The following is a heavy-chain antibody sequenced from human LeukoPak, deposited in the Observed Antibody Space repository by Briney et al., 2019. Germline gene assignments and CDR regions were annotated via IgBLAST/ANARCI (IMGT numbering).Heavy chain of an antibody. CDR2: ITGSGGNT. J-gene: IGHJ4*02. CDR3: AKWGDYDVLTGYYASDY. Sequence: PGASLRLSCAASGFTFSNYAMSWVRQAPGKGLEWVSAITGSGGNTYYADSVKDRFTISRDNSKNTVFLQMNSLRAEDTAVYYYAKWGDYDVLTGYYASDYWGQGTLVTVSS. CDR1: GFTFSNYA. V-gene: IGHV3-23*01. D-gene: IGHD3-9*01.